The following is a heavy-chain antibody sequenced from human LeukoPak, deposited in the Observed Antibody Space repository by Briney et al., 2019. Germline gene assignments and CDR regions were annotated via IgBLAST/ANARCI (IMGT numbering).Heavy chain of an antibody. CDR1: GGSISSSSYY. Sequence: SETLSLTCTVSGGSISSSSYYWGWIRQPPGKGLEWIGSIYYSGSTYYNPSLKSRVTISVDTSKNQFSLKLSSVTAADTAVYYCARDVATGVPIDYYYYYMDAWGKGTTVTVSS. CDR2: IYYSGST. V-gene: IGHV4-39*07. J-gene: IGHJ6*03. D-gene: IGHD5-12*01. CDR3: ARDVATGVPIDYYYYYMDA.